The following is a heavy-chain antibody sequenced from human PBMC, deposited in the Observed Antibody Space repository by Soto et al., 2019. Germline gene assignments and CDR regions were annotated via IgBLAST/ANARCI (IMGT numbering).Heavy chain of an antibody. CDR2: IIPIFGTA. CDR3: ARDLVKAAAGNNWFDP. J-gene: IGHJ5*02. Sequence: ASVKVSCKASGGTFSSYAISWVRQAPGQGLEWMGGIIPIFGTANYAQKFQGRVTITADESTSTAYMELSSLRSEDTAVYYCARDLVKAAAGNNWFDPWGQGTLVTVSS. D-gene: IGHD6-13*01. V-gene: IGHV1-69*13. CDR1: GGTFSSYA.